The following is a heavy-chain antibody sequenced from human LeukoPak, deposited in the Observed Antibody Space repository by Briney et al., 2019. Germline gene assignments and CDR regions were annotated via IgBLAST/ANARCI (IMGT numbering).Heavy chain of an antibody. CDR3: ARCRYGSGTYSQD. CDR1: GFTFSDYY. Sequence: EGSLRLSCAASGFTFSDYYMSWIRQAPGKGLEWVSYISSSGSIIYYADSVKGRFTISRDNAKNSLYLQMNSLRAEDTAMYYCARCRYGSGTYSQDWGQGTLVTVSS. V-gene: IGHV3-11*01. D-gene: IGHD3-10*01. CDR2: ISSSGSII. J-gene: IGHJ4*02.